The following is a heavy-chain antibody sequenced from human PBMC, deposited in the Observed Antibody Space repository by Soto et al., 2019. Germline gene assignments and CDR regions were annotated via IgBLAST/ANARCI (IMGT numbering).Heavy chain of an antibody. CDR1: GGSITSYY. J-gene: IGHJ4*02. CDR3: AGRYSGYGDY. V-gene: IGHV4-59*08. CDR2: FFFSGSA. Sequence: PSETLSLTCTVSGGSITSYYWSWIRQPPGKGLEWIGYFFFSGSANYNPSLNSRVTISVDTSKNQFSLKLSSVTAADTAVYYCAGRYSGYGDYWGQGTLVTVSS. D-gene: IGHD5-12*01.